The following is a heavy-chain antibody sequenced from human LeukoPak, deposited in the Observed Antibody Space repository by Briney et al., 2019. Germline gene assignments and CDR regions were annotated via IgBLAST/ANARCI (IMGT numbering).Heavy chain of an antibody. D-gene: IGHD2-15*01. V-gene: IGHV3-48*01. CDR3: ARDCSGRNWARDFDY. J-gene: IGHJ4*02. CDR2: ISSNSRTI. CDR1: GFTFSSCS. Sequence: GGSLRLSCAASGFTFSSCSMNWVRQAPGEGLEWVSYISSNSRTIYCADSVKGRFTMSRDNDKNSMYLQMNSLRAEDTAVYYCARDCSGRNWARDFDYWGQGTLVTVSS.